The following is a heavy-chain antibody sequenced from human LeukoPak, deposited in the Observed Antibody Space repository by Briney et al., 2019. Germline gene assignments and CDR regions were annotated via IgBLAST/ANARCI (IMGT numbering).Heavy chain of an antibody. CDR2: ISAYNGNT. J-gene: IGHJ4*02. Sequence: ASVKVSCKASGYTFTSYGISWVRQAPGQGLEWMGWISAYNGNTNYAQKLQGRVTMTEDTSTDTAYMELSSLRSEDTAVYYCATVLWYSSGSYYFDYWGQGTLVTVSS. CDR3: ATVLWYSSGSYYFDY. CDR1: GYTFTSYG. D-gene: IGHD3-22*01. V-gene: IGHV1-18*01.